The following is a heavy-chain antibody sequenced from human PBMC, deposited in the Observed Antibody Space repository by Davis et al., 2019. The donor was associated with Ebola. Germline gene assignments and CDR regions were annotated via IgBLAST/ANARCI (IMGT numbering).Heavy chain of an antibody. J-gene: IGHJ4*02. D-gene: IGHD3-3*01. CDR1: GFTFSSFA. CDR3: ASYDFWSGYDDY. V-gene: IGHV3-64*04. CDR2: ISSSGSTI. Sequence: GESLKISCSASGFTFSSFAMHWVRQAPGKGLKYVSAISSSGSTIYYADSVKGRFTISRDNAKNSLYLQMNSLRAEDTAVYYCASYDFWSGYDDYWGQGTLVTVSS.